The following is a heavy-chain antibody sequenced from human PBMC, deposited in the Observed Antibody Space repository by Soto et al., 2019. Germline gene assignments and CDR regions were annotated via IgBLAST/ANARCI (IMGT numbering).Heavy chain of an antibody. Sequence: EVQLVESGGGLVKPGGSLRLSCAASGFTFSSYSMNWVRQAPGKGLEWVSSISSSSSYIYYADSVKGRFTISRDNAKNSLYLQMNSLRAEDTAVSYCTIGLYYDFWSGYFLGQFDYWGQGTLVTVSS. V-gene: IGHV3-21*01. CDR2: ISSSSSYI. J-gene: IGHJ4*02. CDR1: GFTFSSYS. D-gene: IGHD3-3*01. CDR3: TIGLYYDFWSGYFLGQFDY.